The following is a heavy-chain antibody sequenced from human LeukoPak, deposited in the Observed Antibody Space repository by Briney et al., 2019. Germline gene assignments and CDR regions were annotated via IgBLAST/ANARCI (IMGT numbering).Heavy chain of an antibody. Sequence: PGGSLRLSCAASGFTFSSYAMHWVRQAPGKGLEWVAVISYDGSNKYYADSVKGRFTISRDNSKNTLYLQMNSLRAEDTAVYYCARDPGQYDFWSGSYYFVYWGQGTLVSVSS. V-gene: IGHV3-30-3*01. CDR2: ISYDGSNK. J-gene: IGHJ4*02. CDR3: ARDPGQYDFWSGSYYFVY. CDR1: GFTFSSYA. D-gene: IGHD3-3*01.